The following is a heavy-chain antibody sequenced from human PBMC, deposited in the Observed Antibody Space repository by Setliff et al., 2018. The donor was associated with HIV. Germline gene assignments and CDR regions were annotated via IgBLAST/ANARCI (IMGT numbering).Heavy chain of an antibody. V-gene: IGHV4-39*01. Sequence: SETLSLTCAVSGVSVTSHFWGWIRQPPGKGLEWIGTIYYSGNTYYNPSLKSRVTISADTSKNEFFLKLTSVTAADTAVYYCARQPGYSSGWYFTASGFDPWGQGTLVTVSS. CDR3: ARQPGYSSGWYFTASGFDP. CDR1: GVSVTSHF. J-gene: IGHJ5*02. CDR2: IYYSGNT. D-gene: IGHD6-19*01.